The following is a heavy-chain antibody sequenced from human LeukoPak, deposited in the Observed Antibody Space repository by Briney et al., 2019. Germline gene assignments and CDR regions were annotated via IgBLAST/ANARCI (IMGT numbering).Heavy chain of an antibody. J-gene: IGHJ4*02. D-gene: IGHD4-23*01. V-gene: IGHV4-61*02. Sequence: SETLSLTCTVSGGSLSSGSDYWSWIRQSAGKGLEWIGRIYASGSTNYNPSLKSRVTISVDTSKNQFSLKLSSVTAADTAVYYCATLTTVVTAYYFDYWGQGTLVTVSS. CDR2: IYASGST. CDR1: GGSLSSGSDY. CDR3: ATLTTVVTAYYFDY.